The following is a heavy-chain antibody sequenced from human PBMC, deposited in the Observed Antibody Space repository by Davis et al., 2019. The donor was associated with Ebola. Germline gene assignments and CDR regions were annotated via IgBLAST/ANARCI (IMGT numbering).Heavy chain of an antibody. CDR1: GYTFTSYD. D-gene: IGHD3-9*01. J-gene: IGHJ4*02. Sequence: ASVKVSCKASGYTFTSYDINWVRQATGQGLEWMGWMNPNSGNTGYAQKFQGRVTMTRNTSISTAYMELSSLRSEDTAVYYCAREGDYDILTGYSFDYWGQGTLVTVSS. CDR2: MNPNSGNT. V-gene: IGHV1-8*01. CDR3: AREGDYDILTGYSFDY.